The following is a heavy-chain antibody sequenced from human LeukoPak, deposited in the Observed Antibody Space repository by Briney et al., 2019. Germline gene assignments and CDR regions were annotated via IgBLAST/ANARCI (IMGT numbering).Heavy chain of an antibody. CDR1: GGSISSYY. Sequence: SETLSLTCTVSGGSISSYYWSWIRQPPGKGLEWIGYIYYSGSTNYNPSLKSRFTISVDTSKTQFSLKLSSVTAADTAVYYCASSSRGWYYFDYWGQGTLVTVSS. D-gene: IGHD6-19*01. J-gene: IGHJ4*02. CDR3: ASSSRGWYYFDY. V-gene: IGHV4-59*01. CDR2: IYYSGST.